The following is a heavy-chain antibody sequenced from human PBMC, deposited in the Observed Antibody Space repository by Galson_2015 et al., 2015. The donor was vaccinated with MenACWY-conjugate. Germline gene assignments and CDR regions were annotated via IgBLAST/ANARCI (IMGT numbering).Heavy chain of an antibody. CDR2: ISYDGNNK. D-gene: IGHD6-19*01. CDR3: ARVLSSGWTRQFDY. V-gene: IGHV3-30*03. J-gene: IGHJ4*02. Sequence: SLRLSCAASGFTFSHYGMHWVRQAPGKGLEWVTAISYDGNNKYYADSVKGRFTISRDNSKNTVSLQMNGRTTEDTAVYFCARVLSSGWTRQFDYWGQGTLVAVSS. CDR1: GFTFSHYG.